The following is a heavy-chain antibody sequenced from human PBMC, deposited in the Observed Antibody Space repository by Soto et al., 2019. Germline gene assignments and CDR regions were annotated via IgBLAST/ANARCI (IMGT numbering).Heavy chain of an antibody. CDR2: ISFDGRQI. CDR1: GFAFTSYG. Sequence: VNLVQSGGGVVRPGGSLRLACAGSGFAFTSYGMHWVRQAPGKGLEWLAVISFDGRQIYYADSVQGRCTISRDISANTLFLQMHSLRAADTATYYCAKAGDDYNSGFDSWGQGALVAVSS. V-gene: IGHV3-30*18. D-gene: IGHD4-4*01. CDR3: AKAGDDYNSGFDS. J-gene: IGHJ4*02.